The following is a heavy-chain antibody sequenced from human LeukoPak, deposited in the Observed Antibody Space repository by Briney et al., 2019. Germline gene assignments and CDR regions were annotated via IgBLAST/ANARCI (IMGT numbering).Heavy chain of an antibody. V-gene: IGHV1-69*02. Sequence: GASVKVSCKASGGTLNSYTVSWVRQAPGQGLEWMGRVIPILGITNYAQNFQGRVTVTADKSTSTAFMELSSLTSEDTAVYYCAEGGGDSHNWFDPWGQGTLVTVSS. J-gene: IGHJ5*02. D-gene: IGHD2-21*02. CDR3: AEGGGDSHNWFDP. CDR1: GGTLNSYT. CDR2: VIPILGIT.